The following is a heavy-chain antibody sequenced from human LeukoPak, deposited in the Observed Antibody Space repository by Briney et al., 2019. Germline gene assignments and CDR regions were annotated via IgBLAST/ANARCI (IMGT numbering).Heavy chain of an antibody. Sequence: GGSLRLSCAASGFTFSSYDMHWVRQAPGKGLEWVALISYGGSNRYYADSVKGRFTISRDNSKNTLYLQMNSLRAEDTAVYYCARFDTYSSPDDYWGQGTLVTVSS. CDR1: GFTFSSYD. CDR3: ARFDTYSSPDDY. V-gene: IGHV3-30*03. D-gene: IGHD2-21*01. J-gene: IGHJ4*02. CDR2: ISYGGSNR.